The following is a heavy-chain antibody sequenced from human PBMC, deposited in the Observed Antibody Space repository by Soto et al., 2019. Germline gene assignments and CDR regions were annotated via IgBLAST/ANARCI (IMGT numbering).Heavy chain of an antibody. V-gene: IGHV1-2*02. D-gene: IGHD2-2*01. CDR1: GYTFTGYY. J-gene: IGHJ6*02. CDR2: INPNSGGT. Sequence: ASVKVSGKASGYTFTGYYMHWVRQAPGQGLEWMGWINPNSGGTNYAQKFQGRVTMTRDTSISTAYMELSRLRSDDTAVYYCARDLGYCSSTSCYFYYYGMDVWGQGTTVTVSS. CDR3: ARDLGYCSSTSCYFYYYGMDV.